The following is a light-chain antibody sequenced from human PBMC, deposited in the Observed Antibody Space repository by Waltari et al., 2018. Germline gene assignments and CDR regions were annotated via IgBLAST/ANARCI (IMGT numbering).Light chain of an antibody. Sequence: QSALTQPRSVSGSPGQSVTVSCTGTSSDVGSYNYVSWYQQSPGKAPKLLIYVVTNRPSGCPARFSGSKSGNTASLTISGLQPEDEADYYCCSFAGSYTFIFGAGTKVTV. V-gene: IGLV2-11*01. CDR1: SSDVGSYNY. CDR2: VVT. CDR3: CSFAGSYTFI. J-gene: IGLJ2*01.